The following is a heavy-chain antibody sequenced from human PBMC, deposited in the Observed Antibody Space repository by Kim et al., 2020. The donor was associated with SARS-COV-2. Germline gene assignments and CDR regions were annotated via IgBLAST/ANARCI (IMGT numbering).Heavy chain of an antibody. J-gene: IGHJ3*02. V-gene: IGHV3-49*03. CDR2: IRSKAYGGTT. Sequence: GGSLRLSCTASGFTFGDYAMSWFRQAPGKGLEWVGFIRSKAYGGTTEYAASVKGRFTISRDDSKSIAYLQMNSLKTEDTAVYYCTRGPPFPPRRLAKDAFDIWGQGTMVTVSS. D-gene: IGHD6-19*01. CDR3: TRGPPFPPRRLAKDAFDI. CDR1: GFTFGDYA.